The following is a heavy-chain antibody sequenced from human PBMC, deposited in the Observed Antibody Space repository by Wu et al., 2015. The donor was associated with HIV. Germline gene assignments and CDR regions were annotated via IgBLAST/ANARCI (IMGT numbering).Heavy chain of an antibody. CDR3: ARLGYSSSSVEYYYYMDV. D-gene: IGHD6-6*01. CDR1: GYSFTGFY. V-gene: IGHV1-2*02. Sequence: QVQLVQSGAEVKKPGASVKVSCKASGYSFTGFYIHWVRLAPGQGLEWMGWINPDNGGTNYEQKFQGRVTMTRDTSISTVYMELTRLRPDDTGVYYCARLGYSSSSVEYYYYMDVWGKGTTVTVSS. J-gene: IGHJ6*03. CDR2: INPDNGGT.